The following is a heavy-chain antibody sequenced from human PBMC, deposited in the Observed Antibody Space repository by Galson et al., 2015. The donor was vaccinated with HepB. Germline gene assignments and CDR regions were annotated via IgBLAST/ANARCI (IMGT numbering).Heavy chain of an antibody. CDR2: IIPILGIA. CDR3: AREGIAAAGSDAFDI. J-gene: IGHJ3*02. CDR1: GGTLSSYT. Sequence: SVKVSCKASGGTLSSYTISWVRQAPGQGLECMGRIIPILGIANYAQKFQGRVTITADKSTGTAYMELSSLRSDDTAVYYCAREGIAAAGSDAFDIWGQETMVTVSS. D-gene: IGHD6-13*01. V-gene: IGHV1-69*04.